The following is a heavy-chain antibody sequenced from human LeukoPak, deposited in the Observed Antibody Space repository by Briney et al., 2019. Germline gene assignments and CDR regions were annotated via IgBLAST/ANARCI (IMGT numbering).Heavy chain of an antibody. CDR2: IYYSGST. CDR3: ARTVLLTVNAFDI. D-gene: IGHD4-17*01. Sequence: SETLSLTCTVSGYSINNGFYWGWIRPPPGKGLEWIGSIYYSGSTYYNPSLKSRVTILVDTSKNQFSLKLSSVTAADTAVYYCARTVLLTVNAFDIWGQGTMVTVSA. CDR1: GYSINNGFY. J-gene: IGHJ3*02. V-gene: IGHV4-38-2*02.